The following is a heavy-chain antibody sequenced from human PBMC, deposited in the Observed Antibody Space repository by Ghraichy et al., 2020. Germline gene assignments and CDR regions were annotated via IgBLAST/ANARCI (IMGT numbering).Heavy chain of an antibody. CDR2: FDPEDGET. CDR1: GYTLTELS. Sequence: ASVKVSCKVSGYTLTELSMHWVRQAPGKGLEWMGGFDPEDGETIYAQKFQGRVTMTEDTSTDTAYMELSSLRSEDTAVYYCAKAAYSSGQRDDAFDIWGQGTMVTVSS. CDR3: AKAAYSSGQRDDAFDI. V-gene: IGHV1-24*01. J-gene: IGHJ3*02. D-gene: IGHD3-22*01.